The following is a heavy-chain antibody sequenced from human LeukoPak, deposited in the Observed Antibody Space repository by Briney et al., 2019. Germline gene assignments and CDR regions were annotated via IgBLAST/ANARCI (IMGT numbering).Heavy chain of an antibody. CDR3: AISRQQWLGTDGY. CDR2: INPSGGST. CDR1: GYTFTSYY. D-gene: IGHD6-19*01. J-gene: IGHJ4*02. Sequence: ASVKVSCKASGYTFTSYYMHWVRQAPGQGLEWMGIINPSGGSTSYAQKFQGRVTMTRDMSTSTVYMELSSLRSEDTAVYYCAISRQQWLGTDGYWGQGTLVTVSS. V-gene: IGHV1-46*01.